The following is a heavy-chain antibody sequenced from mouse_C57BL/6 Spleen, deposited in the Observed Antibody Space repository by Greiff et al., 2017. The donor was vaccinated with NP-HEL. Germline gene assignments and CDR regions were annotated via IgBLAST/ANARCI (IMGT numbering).Heavy chain of an antibody. CDR1: GYTFTSYW. Sequence: VQLKQPGAELVKPGASVKLSCKASGYTFTSYWMQWVKQRPGQGLEWIGEIDPSDSYTNYNQKFKGKATLTVDTSSSTAYMQLSSLTSEDSAVYYCARHYGSSYVNFDYWGQGTTLTVSS. V-gene: IGHV1-50*01. CDR2: IDPSDSYT. CDR3: ARHYGSSYVNFDY. D-gene: IGHD1-1*01. J-gene: IGHJ2*01.